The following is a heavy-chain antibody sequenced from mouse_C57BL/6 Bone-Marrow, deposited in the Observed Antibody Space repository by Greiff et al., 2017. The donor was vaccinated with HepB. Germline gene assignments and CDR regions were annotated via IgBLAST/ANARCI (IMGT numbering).Heavy chain of an antibody. CDR2: ISNLAYSI. J-gene: IGHJ3*01. D-gene: IGHD1-1*01. CDR3: ARAYYYGSSSFAY. Sequence: DVQLVESGGGLVQPGGSLKLSCAASGFTFSDYGMAWVRQAPRKGPEWVAFISNLAYSIYYADTVTGRFTISRENAKNTLYLEMSSLRSEDTAMYYCARAYYYGSSSFAYWGQGTLVTVSA. CDR1: GFTFSDYG. V-gene: IGHV5-15*01.